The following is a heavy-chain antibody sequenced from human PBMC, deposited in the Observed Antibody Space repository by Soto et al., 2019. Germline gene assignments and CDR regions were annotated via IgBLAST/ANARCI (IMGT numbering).Heavy chain of an antibody. Sequence: SVKVSCKASGGTFSSYAISWVRQAPGQGLEWMGGIIPIFGTANYAQKFQGRVTITADKSTSTAYMELSSLRSEDTAVYYCARATDCSSTSSYTHHPRGYYYYGLDVWGQGTTVTVSS. D-gene: IGHD2-2*02. CDR3: ARATDCSSTSSYTHHPRGYYYYGLDV. CDR2: IIPIFGTA. CDR1: GGTFSSYA. V-gene: IGHV1-69*06. J-gene: IGHJ6*02.